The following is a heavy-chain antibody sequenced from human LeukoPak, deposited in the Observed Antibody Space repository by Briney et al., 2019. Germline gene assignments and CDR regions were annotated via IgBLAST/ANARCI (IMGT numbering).Heavy chain of an antibody. CDR1: GGTFSNYA. D-gene: IGHD3-22*01. J-gene: IGHJ4*02. V-gene: IGHV1-69*05. CDR2: IIPIFGTT. CDR3: ARGGEANYYDTSGYYLYYY. Sequence: SVKVSCKAPGGTFSNYAISWVRQAPGQGLEWMGRIIPIFGTTNYAQKFQGRVTITTDESASTAYMELSSLRSEDTAVYYCARGGEANYYDTSGYYLYYYWGQGTLVTVSS.